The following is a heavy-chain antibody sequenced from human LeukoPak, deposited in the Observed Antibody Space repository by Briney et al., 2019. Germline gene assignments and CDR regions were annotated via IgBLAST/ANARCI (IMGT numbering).Heavy chain of an antibody. CDR2: ITGSSDYI. V-gene: IGHV3-21*01. CDR3: AKFKGHYGDSEYYFDS. J-gene: IGHJ4*02. Sequence: GGSLRLSCAASGFTFSRYSVNWVRQAPGKGLEWVSCITGSSDYIFYADSVRGRFTISRDNAKNSLFLQMNSLRAEDTAVYYCAKFKGHYGDSEYYFDSWGQGTLVTVST. D-gene: IGHD3-10*01. CDR1: GFTFSRYS.